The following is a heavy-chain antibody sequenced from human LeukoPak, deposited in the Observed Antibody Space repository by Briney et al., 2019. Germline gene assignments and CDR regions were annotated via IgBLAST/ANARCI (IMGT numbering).Heavy chain of an antibody. V-gene: IGHV1-24*01. Sequence: ASVKVSCKVSGYTLTELSMHWVRQAPGKGLEWMGGFDPEDGETIYAQKFQGRVTMTEDTSTDTAYMELSRLRSEDTAVYYCATDHSSSWYPNFDYWGQGTLVTVSS. CDR2: FDPEDGET. CDR3: ATDHSSSWYPNFDY. J-gene: IGHJ4*02. CDR1: GYTLTELS. D-gene: IGHD6-13*01.